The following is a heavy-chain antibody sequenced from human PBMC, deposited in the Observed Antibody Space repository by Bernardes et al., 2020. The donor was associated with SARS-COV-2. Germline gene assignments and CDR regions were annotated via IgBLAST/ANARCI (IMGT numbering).Heavy chain of an antibody. Sequence: GGSLRLSCAASGFTFSSYAMSWVRQAPGKGLEWVSTISGTGGSTYYADSVKGRFTISRDNSKNTLYLQVNSLRAEDTAVYYCAKGGTAAGNAEGYFDYWGQGTLVTVSS. CDR3: AKGGTAAGNAEGYFDY. D-gene: IGHD6-13*01. CDR2: ISGTGGST. CDR1: GFTFSSYA. J-gene: IGHJ4*02. V-gene: IGHV3-23*01.